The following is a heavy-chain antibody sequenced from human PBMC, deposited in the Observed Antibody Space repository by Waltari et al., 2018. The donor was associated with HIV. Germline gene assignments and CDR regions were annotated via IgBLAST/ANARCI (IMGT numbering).Heavy chain of an antibody. V-gene: IGHV1-2*02. J-gene: IGHJ6*02. Sequence: QVQLVQSGAVVKKPGASVKVSCKASGYTFTGPYIPWVRQAPGQGLEWMGWINPKSDGTNYAQKFQGRVTMTRDTSTSTAYMELSRLRSDDTALYYCARDRIAVTGSYYYGMDVWGQGTTVTVSS. CDR2: INPKSDGT. D-gene: IGHD6-19*01. CDR3: ARDRIAVTGSYYYGMDV. CDR1: GYTFTGPY.